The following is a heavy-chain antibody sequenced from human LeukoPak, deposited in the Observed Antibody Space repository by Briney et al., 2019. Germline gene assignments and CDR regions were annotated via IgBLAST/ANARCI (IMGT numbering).Heavy chain of an antibody. D-gene: IGHD6-6*01. CDR2: IWYGGSYK. CDR1: GFTFSSYG. Sequence: GGSLRLSCAASGFTFSSYGMHWVRQAPGKGLEWVAVIWYGGSYKYYADSVKGRFTISRDNSKNTLCLQMNSLRAEDTAVYYCAKDQGSSSFPAIDYWGQGTLVTVSS. J-gene: IGHJ4*02. V-gene: IGHV3-30*02. CDR3: AKDQGSSSFPAIDY.